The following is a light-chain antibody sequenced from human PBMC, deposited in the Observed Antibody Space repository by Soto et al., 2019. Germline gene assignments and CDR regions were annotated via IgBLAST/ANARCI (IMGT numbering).Light chain of an antibody. Sequence: QSVLTQPASVSGSPGQSITISCTGTSSDVGSYNLVSWYQQHPGKAPKVMIYEVSKRPSGVPNRFSGSKCGYTASLTISGLQAEDEADYYCCSYAGSSTYVFGTGTKGTVL. J-gene: IGLJ1*01. V-gene: IGLV2-23*02. CDR2: EVS. CDR1: SSDVGSYNL. CDR3: CSYAGSSTYV.